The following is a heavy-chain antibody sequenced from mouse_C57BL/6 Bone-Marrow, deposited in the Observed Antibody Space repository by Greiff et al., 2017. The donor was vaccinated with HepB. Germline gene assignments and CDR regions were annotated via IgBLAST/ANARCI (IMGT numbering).Heavy chain of an antibody. J-gene: IGHJ2*01. V-gene: IGHV1-55*01. CDR1: GYTFTSYW. Sequence: VQLQQPGAELVKPGASVKMSCKASGYTFTSYWITWVKQRPGQGLEWIGDIYPGSGSTNYNEKFKSKATLTVDTSSSTAYMQLSSLTSEDSAVYYCARYPYYYGSRFDYWGQGTTLTVSS. D-gene: IGHD1-1*01. CDR3: ARYPYYYGSRFDY. CDR2: IYPGSGST.